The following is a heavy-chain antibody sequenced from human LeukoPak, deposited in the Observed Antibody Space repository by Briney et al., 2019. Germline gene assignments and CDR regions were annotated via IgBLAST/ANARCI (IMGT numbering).Heavy chain of an antibody. J-gene: IGHJ4*02. V-gene: IGHV3-15*01. CDR3: IKSSGDWH. CDR1: GFTFSNAW. Sequence: PGGSLRLSCTTSGFTFSNAWMSWVRQAPGKGQEWVGRISTKADGGTTDYAAPVKGRFTISRDDSKNTLYLQMNSLKTEDTAVYYCIKSSGDWHWGQGTLVTVSS. D-gene: IGHD2-21*02. CDR2: ISTKADGGTT.